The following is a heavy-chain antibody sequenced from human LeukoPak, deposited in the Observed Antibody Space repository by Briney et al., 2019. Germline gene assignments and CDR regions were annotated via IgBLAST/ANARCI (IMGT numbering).Heavy chain of an antibody. CDR2: IIPILGIA. J-gene: IGHJ5*02. D-gene: IGHD2-2*01. V-gene: IGHV1-69*04. CDR3: AALVPAAIPGFDP. Sequence: SVKVSCKASGGTFSSYAISWVRQAPGQGLEWMGRIIPILGIANYAQKFQGRVTITADESTSTAYMELSSLRSEDTAVYYCAALVPAAIPGFDPWGQGTLVTVSS. CDR1: GGTFSSYA.